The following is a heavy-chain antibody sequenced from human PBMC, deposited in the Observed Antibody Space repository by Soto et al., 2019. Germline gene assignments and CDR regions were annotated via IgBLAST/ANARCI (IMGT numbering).Heavy chain of an antibody. CDR3: ARELGRQLSDY. V-gene: IGHV1-18*01. Sequence: QVQLVQSGAEVKKPGASVKVSCKASGYTFTSYGISWVRQAPGQGLEWMGWISDYNGNKKYAQELQGRVSMTTDTATSTAHMELRSLRSDDTAVYYCARELGRQLSDYWGQGTLVTFSA. CDR2: ISDYNGNK. CDR1: GYTFTSYG. J-gene: IGHJ4*02. D-gene: IGHD6-13*01.